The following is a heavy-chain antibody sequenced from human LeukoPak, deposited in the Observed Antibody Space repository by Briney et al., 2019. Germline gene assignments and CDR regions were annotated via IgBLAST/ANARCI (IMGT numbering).Heavy chain of an antibody. CDR1: GGSISNTAYY. D-gene: IGHD3-16*01. J-gene: IGHJ4*02. CDR3: ARLDYGHHDY. V-gene: IGHV4-39*01. CDR2: LSYSGSP. Sequence: SETLSLTCTVSGGSISNTAYYWGWIRQPPGKGLEWIGSLSYSGSPYYNPSLKSRVTISGDMSKNQFSLKLSSVTAADTAVYYCARLDYGHHDYWGQGTLVTVSP.